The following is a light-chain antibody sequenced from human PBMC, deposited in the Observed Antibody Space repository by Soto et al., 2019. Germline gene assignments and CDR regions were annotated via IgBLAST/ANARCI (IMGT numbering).Light chain of an antibody. CDR2: SNN. CDR3: GAWADSLNGVV. J-gene: IGLJ2*01. Sequence: QSVLTQPPSASGTPGQRVTISCSGSSSNIGSNTVNWYQQLPGTAPKLLIYSNNQRPSGVPDRFSGSKSGTSASLAISGLQSEDEADYYCGAWADSLNGVVFGGGTKLTVL. V-gene: IGLV1-44*01. CDR1: SSNIGSNT.